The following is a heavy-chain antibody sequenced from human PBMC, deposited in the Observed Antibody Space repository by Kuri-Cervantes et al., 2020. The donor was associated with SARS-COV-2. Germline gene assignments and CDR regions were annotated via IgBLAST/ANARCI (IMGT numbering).Heavy chain of an antibody. D-gene: IGHD2-2*01. J-gene: IGHJ5*02. CDR1: GFPFSDYA. V-gene: IGHV3-23*01. CDR3: AKAGGIEIPAATNWFDP. Sequence: GGSLRLSCAVSGFPFSDYAMSWVRQAPGKGLEWVSGIGGSGGNTYYADSVKGRFTISRDNSKNTLYLQMTSLSAGDTAIYYCAKAGGIEIPAATNWFDPWGRGTLVTVSS. CDR2: IGGSGGNT.